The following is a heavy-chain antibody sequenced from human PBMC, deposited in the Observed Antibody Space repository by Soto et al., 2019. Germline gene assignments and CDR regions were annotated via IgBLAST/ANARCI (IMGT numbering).Heavy chain of an antibody. V-gene: IGHV5-51*01. CDR1: GYSFTNLW. CDR2: IYPGDSDT. J-gene: IGHJ6*02. D-gene: IGHD3-3*01. CDR3: AKHISRDFDFWSGLYYYYAMDV. Sequence: GESLKTSRLGSGYSFTNLWVALVRQVPGKGLDCLGIIYPGDSDTRYNPSFRGQVTISTDNSINTAYLQWNSLKASDTAIYYCAKHISRDFDFWSGLYYYYAMDVWGQGTTVTVSS.